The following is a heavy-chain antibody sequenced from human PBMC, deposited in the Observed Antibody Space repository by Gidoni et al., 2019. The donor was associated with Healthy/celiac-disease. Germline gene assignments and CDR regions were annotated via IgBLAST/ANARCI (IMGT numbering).Heavy chain of an antibody. D-gene: IGHD6-13*01. Sequence: QITLKESGPTLVKPTQTLTLTCTFSGFSLSTSGVGVGWIRQPPGKALEWLALIYWNDDKRYSPSLKSRLTITKDTSKNQVVLTMTNMDPVDTATYYCARISGIAAAGTFDYWGQGTLVTVSS. J-gene: IGHJ4*02. CDR3: ARISGIAAAGTFDY. CDR1: GFSLSTSGVG. CDR2: IYWNDDK. V-gene: IGHV2-5*01.